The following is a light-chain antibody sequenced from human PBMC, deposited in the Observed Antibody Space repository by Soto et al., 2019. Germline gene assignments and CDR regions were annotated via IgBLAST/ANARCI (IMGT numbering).Light chain of an antibody. V-gene: IGKV3-20*01. J-gene: IGKJ2*01. CDR1: QSVSSSY. CDR2: GES. CDR3: QQYNSYLYT. Sequence: EIVLTQSPGPLSLSPGERATLSCRASQSVSSSYLDWYQQKPGQAPRLLIYGESSRATGIPDRFSGSGSGTDFTLTISRLEPEDFATYYCQQYNSYLYTFGQGTKLEIK.